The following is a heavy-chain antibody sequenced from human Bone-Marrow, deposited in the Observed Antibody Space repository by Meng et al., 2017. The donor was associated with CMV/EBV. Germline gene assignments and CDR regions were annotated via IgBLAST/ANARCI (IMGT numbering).Heavy chain of an antibody. Sequence: QVQLVQSGAEVKKPXXXXXXXCKASGYTFTSYGISWVRQAPGQGLEWMGWINPNSGGTNYAQKFQGRVTMTRDTSISTAYMELSRLRSDDTAVYYCARSADEYSSSSGDYWGQGTLVTVSS. V-gene: IGHV1-2*02. CDR3: ARSADEYSSSSGDY. CDR2: INPNSGGT. CDR1: GYTFTSYG. J-gene: IGHJ4*02. D-gene: IGHD6-6*01.